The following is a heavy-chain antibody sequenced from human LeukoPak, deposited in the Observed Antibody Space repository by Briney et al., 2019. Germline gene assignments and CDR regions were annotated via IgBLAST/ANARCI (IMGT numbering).Heavy chain of an antibody. CDR1: GFTFSDYY. CDR2: ISSSGSTI. CDR3: ARVNGIAVAYFDY. Sequence: GGSQRLSCAASGFTFSDYYMSWIRQAPGKGLEWVSYISSSGSTIYYADSVKGRFTISRDNAKNSLYLQMNSLRAEDTAVYYCARVNGIAVAYFDYWGQGTLVTVSS. D-gene: IGHD6-19*01. V-gene: IGHV3-11*01. J-gene: IGHJ4*02.